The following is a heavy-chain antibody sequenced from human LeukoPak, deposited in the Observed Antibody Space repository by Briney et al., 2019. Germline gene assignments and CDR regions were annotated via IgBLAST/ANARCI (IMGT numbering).Heavy chain of an antibody. J-gene: IGHJ3*02. CDR1: GFTFSSYA. CDR3: ARDVDSSGYYPGAFDI. CDR2: ISYDGSNK. Sequence: TGGSLRLSCAASGFTFSSYAMHWVRQAPGKGLEWVAVISYDGSNKYYADSVKGRFTISRDNSKNTLYLQMNSLRAEGTAVYYCARDVDSSGYYPGAFDIWGQGTMVTVSS. V-gene: IGHV3-30*04. D-gene: IGHD3-22*01.